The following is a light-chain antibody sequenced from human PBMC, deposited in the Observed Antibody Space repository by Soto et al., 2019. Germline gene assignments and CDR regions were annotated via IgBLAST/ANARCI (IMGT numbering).Light chain of an antibody. J-gene: IGKJ1*01. CDR3: QQYNNWPPWT. Sequence: EIVMTQSPATLSVSPGERATLSCRASQSVSSKLAWYQQKPGQAPRLLIYGASTRATGIPARFSGSGSGTEFTLTISSLQSEDFAVYYCQQYNNWPPWTFGQGTKVESK. CDR2: GAS. CDR1: QSVSSK. V-gene: IGKV3-15*01.